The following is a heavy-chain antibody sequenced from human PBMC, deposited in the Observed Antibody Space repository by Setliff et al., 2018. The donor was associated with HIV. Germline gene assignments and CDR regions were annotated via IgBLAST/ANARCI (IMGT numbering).Heavy chain of an antibody. Sequence: NPSETLSLTCTVSGGSITSTTYYWGWIRQPPGKGLEWIGTIHYTGNTYHNPSLKSRVTISVEASKNQISLKLTAVTAADTALYYCARGGDGIDYWGQGILVTVSS. CDR1: GGSITSTTYY. CDR3: ARGGDGIDY. J-gene: IGHJ4*02. D-gene: IGHD2-21*02. CDR2: IHYTGNT. V-gene: IGHV4-39*07.